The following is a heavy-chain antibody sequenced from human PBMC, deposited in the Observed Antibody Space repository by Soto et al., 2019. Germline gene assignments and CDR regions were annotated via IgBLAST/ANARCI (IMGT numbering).Heavy chain of an antibody. V-gene: IGHV4-59*01. J-gene: IGHJ5*02. CDR3: AREFDP. CDR2: IYYSGST. Sequence: SETLSLTCIVSGGSSSTYYWTWIRQPPGKGPEWIGCIYYSGSTNYNPSLNSRVTISVDTSKNQFSLKLSSVTAADTAVYYCAREFDPWGQGTLVTVSS. CDR1: GGSSSTYY.